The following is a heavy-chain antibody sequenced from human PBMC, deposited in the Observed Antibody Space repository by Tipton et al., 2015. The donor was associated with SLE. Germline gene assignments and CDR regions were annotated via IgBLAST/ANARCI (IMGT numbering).Heavy chain of an antibody. CDR1: RGSISSDDYY. Sequence: TLSLTCTVSRGSISSDDYYWTWIRQRPGKGLEWIGYISYSGSTNFHPSLKSRVTMSVDASKNHFSLRLSSVTAADTAVYYCARGGVGGYDYFDHWGQGTLVTVSS. J-gene: IGHJ4*02. D-gene: IGHD5-12*01. V-gene: IGHV4-31*03. CDR2: ISYSGST. CDR3: ARGGVGGYDYFDH.